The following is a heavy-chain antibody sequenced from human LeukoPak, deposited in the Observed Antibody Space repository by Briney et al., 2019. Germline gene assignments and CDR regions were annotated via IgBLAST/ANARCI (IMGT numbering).Heavy chain of an antibody. J-gene: IGHJ4*02. CDR1: GFTFTTYA. Sequence: PGGSLRLSCAASGFTFTTYAMTWVRQAPGKGLEWVSGISGSGSSTYYADSVRGRFTISRDNSKNTLYLQMNSQRAEDTAVYYCATSPQSSGTYPRGTDYWGQGTLVTVSS. CDR3: ATSPQSSGTYPRGTDY. CDR2: ISGSGSST. D-gene: IGHD1-26*01. V-gene: IGHV3-23*01.